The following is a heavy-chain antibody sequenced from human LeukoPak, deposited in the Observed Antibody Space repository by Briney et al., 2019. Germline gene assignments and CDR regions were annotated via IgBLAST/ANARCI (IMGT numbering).Heavy chain of an antibody. CDR3: ARGGIAAAGRSVGY. J-gene: IGHJ4*02. Sequence: ASVKVSCKASGYTFTSYAMHWVRQAPGQRLEWMGWINAGNGNTKYSQKFQGRVTITRDTSASTAYMELSSLGSEDTAVYYCARGGIAAAGRSVGYWGQGTLVTVSS. D-gene: IGHD6-13*01. CDR1: GYTFTSYA. V-gene: IGHV1-3*01. CDR2: INAGNGNT.